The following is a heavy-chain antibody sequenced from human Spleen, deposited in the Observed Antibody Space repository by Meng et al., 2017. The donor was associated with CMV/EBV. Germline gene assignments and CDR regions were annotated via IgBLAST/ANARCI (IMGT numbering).Heavy chain of an antibody. Sequence: GSLRLSCTVSGGSISSSSYYWGWIRQAPGKGPEWIGSIFHSGSTYYNPSLESRVIISVDLSQTQFSLELGSVTAADTAVYYCARELITSFGVAFDYWGQGTLVTVSS. D-gene: IGHD3-3*01. J-gene: IGHJ4*02. CDR2: IFHSGST. CDR3: ARELITSFGVAFDY. CDR1: GGSISSSSYY. V-gene: IGHV4-39*02.